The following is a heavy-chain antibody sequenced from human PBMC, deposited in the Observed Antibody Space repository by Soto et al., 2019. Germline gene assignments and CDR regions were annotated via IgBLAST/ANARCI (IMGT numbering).Heavy chain of an antibody. CDR2: IYWNDDK. J-gene: IGHJ5*02. CDR1: GFSLRTSGVG. CDR3: AKSGSSGWYGWFDP. Sequence: SCPTLVNPTQTLTLTCIFSGFSLRTSGVGVGWIRQPPGKALEWLGFIYWNDDKRYSPSLKSRLTITKDTSKNQVVLTMTNMDPVDTATYYCAKSGSSGWYGWFDPWGQGTPVTVSS. D-gene: IGHD6-19*01. V-gene: IGHV2-5*01.